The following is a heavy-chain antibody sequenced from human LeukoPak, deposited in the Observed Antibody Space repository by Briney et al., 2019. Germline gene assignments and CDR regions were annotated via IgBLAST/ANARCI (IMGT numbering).Heavy chain of an antibody. CDR1: GGSISSYY. V-gene: IGHV4-59*01. Sequence: SEALSLTCSVSGGSISSYYWSWIRQPPGKGLEWIGYIYDSGSTSYNPSLQSRVTISIDTSKNQFSLRLTSVTAADTAVYYCARGGSYYDFWSGYYDYYYYMDVWGKGTTVTVSS. J-gene: IGHJ6*03. CDR2: IYDSGST. CDR3: ARGGSYYDFWSGYYDYYYYMDV. D-gene: IGHD3-3*01.